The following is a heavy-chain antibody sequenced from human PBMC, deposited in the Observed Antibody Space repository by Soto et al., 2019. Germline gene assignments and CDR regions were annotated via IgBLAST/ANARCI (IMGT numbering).Heavy chain of an antibody. CDR1: ELKFVSYG. CDR2: ISYDGSNK. J-gene: IGHJ4*02. CDR3: AKDHEVAVAHEGAVPPHY. Sequence: GGSQRLSCGASELKFVSYGRHWVSKDPGKGLEWVAVISYDGSNKYYADSVKGRFTISRDNSKNTLYLQMNSLRAEDTAVYYCAKDHEVAVAHEGAVPPHYWGQGTLVTVSS. V-gene: IGHV3-30*18. D-gene: IGHD6-19*01.